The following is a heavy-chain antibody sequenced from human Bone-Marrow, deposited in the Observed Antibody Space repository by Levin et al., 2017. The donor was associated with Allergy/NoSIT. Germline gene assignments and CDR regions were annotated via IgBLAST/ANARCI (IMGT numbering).Heavy chain of an antibody. J-gene: IGHJ5*02. Sequence: ASVKVSCKASGYTFTSYGISWVRQAPGQGLEWMGWISAYNGNTNYAQKLQGRVTMTTDTSTSTAYMELRSLRSDDTAVYYCASTTSSYYDFWSGYSSRYWFDPWGQGTLVTVSS. CDR2: ISAYNGNT. D-gene: IGHD3-3*01. CDR1: GYTFTSYG. V-gene: IGHV1-18*01. CDR3: ASTTSSYYDFWSGYSSRYWFDP.